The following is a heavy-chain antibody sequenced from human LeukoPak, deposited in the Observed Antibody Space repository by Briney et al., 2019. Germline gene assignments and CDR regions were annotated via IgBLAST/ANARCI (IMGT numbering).Heavy chain of an antibody. D-gene: IGHD6-19*01. CDR2: IYYSGST. J-gene: IGHJ6*03. CDR1: GGSISSSSYY. CDR3: ARTTVAGHMDV. V-gene: IGHV4-39*07. Sequence: SETLSLTCTVSGGSISSSSYYWGWIRQPPGKGLEWIGSIYYSGSTYYNPSLKSRVTISVDTSNNQFSLKLNSVTAADTAVYYCARTTVAGHMDVWGKGTTVTVSS.